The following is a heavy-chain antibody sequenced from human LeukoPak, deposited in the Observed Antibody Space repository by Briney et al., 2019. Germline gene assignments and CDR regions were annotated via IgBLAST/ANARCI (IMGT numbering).Heavy chain of an antibody. CDR2: IDHSGST. D-gene: IGHD6-13*01. Sequence: PSETLSLTCAVYGGSFSGYYWSWIRQPPGKGLEWIGEIDHSGSTNYNPSLKSRVTISVDTSKNQFSLKLSSATAADTAVYYCAREYQQQLVLFDYWGQGTLVTVSS. CDR1: GGSFSGYY. CDR3: AREYQQQLVLFDY. J-gene: IGHJ4*02. V-gene: IGHV4-34*01.